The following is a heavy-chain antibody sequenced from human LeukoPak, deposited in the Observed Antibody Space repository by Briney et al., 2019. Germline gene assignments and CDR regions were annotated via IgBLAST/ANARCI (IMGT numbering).Heavy chain of an antibody. V-gene: IGHV4-34*01. D-gene: IGHD3-10*01. CDR3: AREGYYGSGSYYDY. CDR2: INHSGST. CDR1: GGSFSGYY. J-gene: IGHJ4*02. Sequence: SETLSLTCAVYGGSFSGYYWSWIRQPPGKGLEWIGEINHSGSTNYNPSLKSRVTISVDTSKNQFSLKLSSVTAADTAVYYCAREGYYGSGSYYDYWGQGTLVTVSS.